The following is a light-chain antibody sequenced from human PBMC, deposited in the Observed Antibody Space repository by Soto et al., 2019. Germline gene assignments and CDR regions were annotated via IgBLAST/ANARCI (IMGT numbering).Light chain of an antibody. J-gene: IGKJ1*01. CDR1: ESVSSNY. CDR3: QQYGSAPWT. V-gene: IGKV3-20*01. Sequence: EIVLTQSPGTLSSSPGDRATLSCRASESVSSNYLSWYQQRPGQAHRLLIYAASNRARGIPDRFGGSESGTDFTLTVSRREPEDFAVYYCQQYGSAPWTFGQGTKV. CDR2: AAS.